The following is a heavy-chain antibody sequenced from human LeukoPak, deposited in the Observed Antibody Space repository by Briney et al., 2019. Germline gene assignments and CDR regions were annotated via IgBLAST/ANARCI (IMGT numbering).Heavy chain of an antibody. V-gene: IGHV1-18*01. CDR3: ARDRTLYCSGGSCYSNYYYGMDV. Sequence: ASVKVSCKASGYTFTSYGISWVRQAPGQGLEWMGWISAYNGNTNYAQKFQGRVTMTTDTSTSTAYMELRSLRSDDTAVYYCARDRTLYCSGGSCYSNYYYGMDVWGQGTTVTVSS. CDR2: ISAYNGNT. J-gene: IGHJ6*02. CDR1: GYTFTSYG. D-gene: IGHD2-15*01.